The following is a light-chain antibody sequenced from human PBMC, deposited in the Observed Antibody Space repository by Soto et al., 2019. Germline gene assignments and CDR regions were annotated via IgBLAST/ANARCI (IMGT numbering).Light chain of an antibody. CDR1: QSVGGN. CDR3: QQYNNWPLYT. Sequence: EIVMTQSPATLSVSPGERATLSCRASQSVGGNLAWYQQRPGRAPRLLIYDASTRATDIPDRFSGSGSGTEFTLTISSLQSEDFALYYCQQYNNWPLYTFSQGTKLEIK. CDR2: DAS. V-gene: IGKV3-15*01. J-gene: IGKJ2*01.